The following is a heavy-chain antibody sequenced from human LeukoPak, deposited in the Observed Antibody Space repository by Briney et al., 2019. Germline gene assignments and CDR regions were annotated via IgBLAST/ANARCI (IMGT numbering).Heavy chain of an antibody. V-gene: IGHV3-23*01. CDR2: FGGTGDI. D-gene: IGHD3-16*01. CDR3: AKDVLRRAFDY. J-gene: IGHJ4*02. CDR1: GFTFSTTA. Sequence: GGSLRLSCAASGFTFSTTAMAWVRQAPGKGLELVSGFGGTGDIHYADSVRGRFTISRDNSKGILYLQMDSLRAEDTAVYYCAKDVLRRAFDYWGQGTLVTVSS.